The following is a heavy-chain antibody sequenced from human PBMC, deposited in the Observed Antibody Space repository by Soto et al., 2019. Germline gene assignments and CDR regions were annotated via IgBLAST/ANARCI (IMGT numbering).Heavy chain of an antibody. CDR2: IYYSGST. J-gene: IGHJ4*02. V-gene: IGHV4-59*12. CDR3: ARAAYSGSYQGYFDY. CDR1: GGSISSYY. D-gene: IGHD1-26*01. Sequence: SETLSLTCTVSGGSISSYYWSWIRQPPGKGLEWIGYIYYSGSTNYNPSLKSRVTISVDTSKNQLSLQLNSVTPEDTAVYFCARAAYSGSYQGYFDYWGQGTLVTVS.